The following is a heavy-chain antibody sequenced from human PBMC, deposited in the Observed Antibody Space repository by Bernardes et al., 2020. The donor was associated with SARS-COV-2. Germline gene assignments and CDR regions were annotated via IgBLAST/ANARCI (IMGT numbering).Heavy chain of an antibody. V-gene: IGHV3-53*01. D-gene: IGHD1-26*01. CDR2: IYSDGET. J-gene: IGHJ4*02. CDR1: GFTVSNNY. CDR3: ARERVGATSDYFDY. Sequence: VESLFLSCAASGFTVSNNYLTWVRQAPGKGLEWVSLIYSDGETNYADSVKGRFSISRDNSKNTLYLQMNSLRPEDTAMYYCARERVGATSDYFDYWGQGTLVNVSS.